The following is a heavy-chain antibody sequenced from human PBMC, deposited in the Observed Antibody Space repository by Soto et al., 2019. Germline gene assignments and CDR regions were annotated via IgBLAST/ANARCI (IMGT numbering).Heavy chain of an antibody. CDR2: IYYSGST. D-gene: IGHD2-21*02. CDR3: ARHRAYCGGDCYSVGAFDI. V-gene: IGHV4-39*01. CDR1: GGSISSSSYY. J-gene: IGHJ3*02. Sequence: QLQLQESGPGLVKPSETLSLTCTVSGGSISSSSYYWGWIRQPPGKGLEWIGSIYYSGSTYYNPSLKSRVTISVDTSKNQFSRKLSSVTAADTAVYYCARHRAYCGGDCYSVGAFDIWGQGTMVTVSS.